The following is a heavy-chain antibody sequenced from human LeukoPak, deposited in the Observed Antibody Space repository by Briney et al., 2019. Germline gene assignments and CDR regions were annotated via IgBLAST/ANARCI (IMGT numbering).Heavy chain of an antibody. D-gene: IGHD2-8*02. Sequence: GGSLRLSCAASGFTLSSYWMSWVRQAPGKGLEWVANIKQDGSEKYYVDSVKGRFTISRDNAKNSLYLQMNSLRAEDTAVYYCARGVYGTGAFDIWGQGTMVTVSS. V-gene: IGHV3-7*01. CDR1: GFTLSSYW. CDR3: ARGVYGTGAFDI. CDR2: IKQDGSEK. J-gene: IGHJ3*02.